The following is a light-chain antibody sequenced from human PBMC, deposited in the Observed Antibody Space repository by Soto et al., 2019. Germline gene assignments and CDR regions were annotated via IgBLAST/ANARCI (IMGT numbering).Light chain of an antibody. CDR1: QSISNNY. J-gene: IGKJ1*01. CDR2: GAS. V-gene: IGKV3-20*01. CDR3: QQYGSSPPRT. Sequence: EIVLTQSPGTLSLSPGERATLSCRASQSISNNYLAWYQQKPGQAPRLLIHGASSRASGTPDRFSGSGSGTDFPLTISRLEPEDFAVYYCQQYGSSPPRTFGQGTKVEIK.